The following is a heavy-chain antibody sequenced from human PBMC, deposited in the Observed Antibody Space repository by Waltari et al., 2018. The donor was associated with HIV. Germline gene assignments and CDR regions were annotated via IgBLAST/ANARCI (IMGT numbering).Heavy chain of an antibody. J-gene: IGHJ6*02. Sequence: QVQLQESGPGLVKPSETLSLTCTVSGGSISSYYWSWIRQPPGKGLEWIWYIYYSGSTNYNPSLKSRVTISVDTSKNQFALKLSSVTAADTAVYYCARVKQQLARSYYYYYGLDVWGQGTTVTVSS. CDR1: GGSISSYY. D-gene: IGHD6-13*01. CDR3: ARVKQQLARSYYYYYGLDV. V-gene: IGHV4-59*01. CDR2: IYYSGST.